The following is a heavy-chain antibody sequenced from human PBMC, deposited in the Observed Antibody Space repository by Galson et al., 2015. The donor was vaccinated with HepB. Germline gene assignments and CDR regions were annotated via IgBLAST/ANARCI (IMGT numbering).Heavy chain of an antibody. CDR2: IYPGDSDT. J-gene: IGHJ5*02. Sequence: QSGAEVKKPGESLKISCKGSGYSFSTYWIAWVRQMPGRGLEWMGIIYPGDSDTRYNPSFQGQVTISVDKSISTAYLQWNSLKASDTAMYYCARPARPGSFKGLWFDPWGQGTLVTVSS. V-gene: IGHV5-51*01. D-gene: IGHD1-26*01. CDR1: GYSFSTYW. CDR3: ARPARPGSFKGLWFDP.